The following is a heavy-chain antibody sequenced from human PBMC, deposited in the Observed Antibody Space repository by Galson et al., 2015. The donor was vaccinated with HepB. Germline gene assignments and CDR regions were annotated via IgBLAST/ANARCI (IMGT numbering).Heavy chain of an antibody. CDR2: ISSSSSYI. J-gene: IGHJ4*02. D-gene: IGHD2-2*01. CDR1: GFTFSSYS. V-gene: IGHV3-21*01. Sequence: SLRLSCAASGFTFSSYSMNWVRQAPGKGLEWVSSISSSSSYIYYADSVKGRFTISRDNAKNSLYLQMNSLGAEDTAVYYCARDHCSSTSCFIDYWGQGTLVTVSS. CDR3: ARDHCSSTSCFIDY.